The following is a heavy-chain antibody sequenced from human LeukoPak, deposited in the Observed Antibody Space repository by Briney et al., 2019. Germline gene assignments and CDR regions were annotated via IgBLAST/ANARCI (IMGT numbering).Heavy chain of an antibody. D-gene: IGHD3-3*01. CDR3: ARVDTHYDFWSGYSGAKEIDY. CDR2: IKQDGSEK. Sequence: PGGSLRLSCAASGFTYSSYWMSWVRQAPGKGLECVANIKQDGSEKYYVDSVKGRFTISRDNAKNSLYLQMNSLRAEDTAVYYCARVDTHYDFWSGYSGAKEIDYWGQGTLVTVSS. CDR1: GFTYSSYW. V-gene: IGHV3-7*01. J-gene: IGHJ4*02.